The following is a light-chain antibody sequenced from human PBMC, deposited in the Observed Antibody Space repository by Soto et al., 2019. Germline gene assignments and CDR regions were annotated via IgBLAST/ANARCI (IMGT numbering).Light chain of an antibody. J-gene: IGKJ1*01. Sequence: ELVFTRCPCTLSLSPGERATPSCGASQSVSNIYSAWYQQKPGHPPRLLIHGAPNRPTGIPDRFSGSGSGTDFTLTISSMEHEDLAVYYCQQSGSSGTFGQGTKV. CDR3: QQSGSSGT. CDR1: QSVSNIY. CDR2: GAP. V-gene: IGKV3-20*01.